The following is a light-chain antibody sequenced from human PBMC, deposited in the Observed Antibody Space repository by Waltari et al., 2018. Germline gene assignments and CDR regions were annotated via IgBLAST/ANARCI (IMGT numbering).Light chain of an antibody. CDR3: LLSYSGVRM. Sequence: QTVVTQEPSLTVSPGGTVTLTCGSSTGTVTSGHYPYWFQQKPGQSPRTLVYDTNNKHPWTPARFSGSLLGGKAALTLSGAQPEDGADYYCLLSYSGVRMFGGGTKLTVL. CDR1: TGTVTSGHY. V-gene: IGLV7-46*01. CDR2: DTN. J-gene: IGLJ3*02.